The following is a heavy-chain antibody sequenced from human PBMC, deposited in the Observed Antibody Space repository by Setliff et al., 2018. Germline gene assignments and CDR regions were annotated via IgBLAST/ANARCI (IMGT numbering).Heavy chain of an antibody. D-gene: IGHD3-3*01. CDR2: IYYSGST. V-gene: IGHV4-31*03. Sequence: SETLSLTCTVSGGSISSSSYYWVWIRQPPGKGLEWIGYIYYSGSTYYNPSLKSRVTISVDTSKNQFSLKLSSVTAADTAVYYCAGNNAHLEWLFAWFDPWGQGTLVTVSS. CDR3: AGNNAHLEWLFAWFDP. J-gene: IGHJ5*02. CDR1: GGSISSSSYY.